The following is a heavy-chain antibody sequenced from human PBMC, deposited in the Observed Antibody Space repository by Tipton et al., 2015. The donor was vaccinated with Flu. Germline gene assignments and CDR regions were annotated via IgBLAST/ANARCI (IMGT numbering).Heavy chain of an antibody. D-gene: IGHD3-10*01. CDR2: IYTAGRT. Sequence: SLRLSCAASGFSVTNNYVTWVRQAPGKGLEWVSVIYTAGRTKSANSVKGRFTISRDISKNMVYLQMNSLRVDDTAMYYCARDMGRGYGEGDAWGQGALVTVSS. J-gene: IGHJ1*01. CDR3: ARDMGRGYGEGDA. V-gene: IGHV3-53*01. CDR1: GFSVTNNY.